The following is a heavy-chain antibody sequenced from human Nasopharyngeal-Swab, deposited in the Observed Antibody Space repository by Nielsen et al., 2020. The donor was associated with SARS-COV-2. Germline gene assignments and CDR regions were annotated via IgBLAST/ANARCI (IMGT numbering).Heavy chain of an antibody. CDR2: ISAYNGNT. D-gene: IGHD3-16*02. Sequence: WVRQAPEQGLEWMGWISAYNGNTNYAQKLQGRVTITRDTSASTAYMELSSLRSEDTAVYYCASGGAGGVIVTYYFDYWGQGTLVTVSS. CDR3: ASGGAGGVIVTYYFDY. V-gene: IGHV1-18*01. J-gene: IGHJ4*02.